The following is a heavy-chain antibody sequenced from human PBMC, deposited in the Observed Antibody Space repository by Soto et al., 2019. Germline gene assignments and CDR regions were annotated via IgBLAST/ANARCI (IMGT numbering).Heavy chain of an antibody. J-gene: IGHJ4*02. Sequence: EVQLVESGEGLVQPGGSLRLSCAASGFTFSSYWMHWVRQAPGKGLVWVARINSDGTTTTYADSVEGRFTISRDNTKNTLYLQMNSLRPEDTAVYLCTKTAPIGFDYWGQGPLVTVSS. V-gene: IGHV3-74*01. CDR2: INSDGTTT. CDR3: TKTAPIGFDY. CDR1: GFTFSSYW.